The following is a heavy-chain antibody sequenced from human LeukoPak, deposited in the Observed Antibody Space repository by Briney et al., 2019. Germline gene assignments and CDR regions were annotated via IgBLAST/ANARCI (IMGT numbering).Heavy chain of an antibody. V-gene: IGHV4-34*01. CDR2: INHSGST. Sequence: SETLSLTCAVYGGSFSGYYWSWIRQPPGKGLEWIGEINHSGSTNYNPSLKSRVTISVDTSKNQFSLKLSSVTAADTAVYYCARGRKYSGSPWSWGPKQQHYYFGMDVWGQGTTVTVSS. CDR3: ARGRKYSGSPWSWGPKQQHYYFGMDV. CDR1: GGSFSGYY. D-gene: IGHD1-26*01. J-gene: IGHJ6*02.